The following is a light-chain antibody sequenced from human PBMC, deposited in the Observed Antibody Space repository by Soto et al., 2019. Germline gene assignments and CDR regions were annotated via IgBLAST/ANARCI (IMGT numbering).Light chain of an antibody. Sequence: PSTLSGSVGDRVTITCRASQTISSWLAWYQQKPGKAPKLLIYKASTLKSGVPSRFSGSGSGTEFTLTISSLQPDDFATYYCQHYNSYPITFGQGTRLEIK. V-gene: IGKV1-5*03. CDR2: KAS. J-gene: IGKJ5*01. CDR3: QHYNSYPIT. CDR1: QTISSW.